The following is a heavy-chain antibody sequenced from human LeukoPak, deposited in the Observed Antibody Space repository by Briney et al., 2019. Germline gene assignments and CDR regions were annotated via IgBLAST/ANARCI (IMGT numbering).Heavy chain of an antibody. CDR3: ARQLFWSGYYTGV. Sequence: SETLSLTCAVSGGSFSGYYWSWIRQPPGKGLELIGEVNDSGSINYNPSLRSRVTISVDVSKTRFSLKLSSVTAADTAVYHCARQLFWSGYYTGVWANGTTVTVSS. J-gene: IGHJ6*03. CDR2: VNDSGSI. CDR1: GGSFSGYY. D-gene: IGHD3-3*01. V-gene: IGHV4-34*01.